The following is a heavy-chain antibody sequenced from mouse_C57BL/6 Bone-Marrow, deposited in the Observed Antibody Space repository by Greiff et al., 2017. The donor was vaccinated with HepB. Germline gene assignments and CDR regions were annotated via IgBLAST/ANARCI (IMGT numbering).Heavy chain of an antibody. V-gene: IGHV1-55*01. CDR1: GYTFTSYW. J-gene: IGHJ4*01. CDR2: IYPGSGST. CDR3: ARQLSAMDY. Sequence: QVQLQQPGAELVKPGASVKMSCKASGYTFTSYWIIWVKQRPGQGLEWIGDIYPGSGSTNYNEKFKSKATLTVDTSSSTSYMQLSSLTSEDSAVYYCARQLSAMDYWGQGTTVTVSS. D-gene: IGHD3-1*01.